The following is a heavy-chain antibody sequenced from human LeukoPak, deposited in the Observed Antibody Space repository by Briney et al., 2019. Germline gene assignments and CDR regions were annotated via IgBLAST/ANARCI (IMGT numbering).Heavy chain of an antibody. Sequence: GGSLRLSCAASGFTFSSYWMHWVRQAPGKGLVWVSRINSDGSSTSYADSVKGRFTISRDNAENTLYLQMNSLRAGDTAVYYCARALVVPAAMDAFDIWGQGTMVTVSS. J-gene: IGHJ3*02. V-gene: IGHV3-74*01. CDR3: ARALVVPAAMDAFDI. D-gene: IGHD2-2*01. CDR2: INSDGSST. CDR1: GFTFSSYW.